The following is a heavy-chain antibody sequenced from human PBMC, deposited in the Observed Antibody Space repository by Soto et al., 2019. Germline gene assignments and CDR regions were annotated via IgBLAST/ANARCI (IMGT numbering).Heavy chain of an antibody. J-gene: IGHJ5*02. CDR2: VNPSSGNT. Sequence: QVQLVQSGAKVKRAGASVKVSCEASGYTFTTYDINWVRQASGQGLEWMGCVNPSSGNTVYAQKFHGRVTMTRDTSISTAYMELSSLKSDDTAIYYCARASMYIWNDHWGQGTLVTVSS. CDR1: GYTFTTYD. CDR3: ARASMYIWNDH. V-gene: IGHV1-8*01. D-gene: IGHD1-20*01.